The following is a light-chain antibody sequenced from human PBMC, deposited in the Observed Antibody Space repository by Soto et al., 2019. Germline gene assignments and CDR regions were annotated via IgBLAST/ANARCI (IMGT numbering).Light chain of an antibody. J-gene: IGKJ2*01. CDR1: RSISNW. V-gene: IGKV1-5*03. CDR3: QQYNSYSYT. Sequence: DIQMTQSPSTLSASVGDKVTITCRASRSISNWLAWYQQKPGKAPKLLIYKASSLESGVPSRFSGSGSGTEFTLTISSLQPDDFTTYYCQQYNSYSYTFGQGTKLEIK. CDR2: KAS.